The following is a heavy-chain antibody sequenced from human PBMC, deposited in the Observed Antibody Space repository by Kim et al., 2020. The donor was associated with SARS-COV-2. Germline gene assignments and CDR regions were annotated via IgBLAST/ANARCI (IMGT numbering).Heavy chain of an antibody. V-gene: IGHV1-8*01. D-gene: IGHD6-19*01. CDR2: MNPNSGNT. J-gene: IGHJ3*02. Sequence: ASVKVSCKASGYTFTSYDINWVRQATGQGLEWMGWMNPNSGNTGYAQKFQGRVTMTRNTSISTAYMELSSLRSEDTAVYYCARFRYDRGYSSDVNAFDIWGQGTMVTVSS. CDR1: GYTFTSYD. CDR3: ARFRYDRGYSSDVNAFDI.